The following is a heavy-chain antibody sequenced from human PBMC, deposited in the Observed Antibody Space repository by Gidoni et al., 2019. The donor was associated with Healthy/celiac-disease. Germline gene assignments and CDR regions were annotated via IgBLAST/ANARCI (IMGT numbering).Heavy chain of an antibody. CDR1: GFTFSSYA. CDR2: IRGSGGST. CDR3: ARSAPRYSSSDY. V-gene: IGHV3-23*01. Sequence: EVPLLESGGGLVQPGGSLILSCAASGFTFSSYAMSWVRQAPGKGLEWVSAIRGSGGSTYYADSVKGRFTISRDNSKNTLYLQMNSLRAEDTAVYYCARSAPRYSSSDYWGQGTLVTVSS. J-gene: IGHJ4*02. D-gene: IGHD6-6*01.